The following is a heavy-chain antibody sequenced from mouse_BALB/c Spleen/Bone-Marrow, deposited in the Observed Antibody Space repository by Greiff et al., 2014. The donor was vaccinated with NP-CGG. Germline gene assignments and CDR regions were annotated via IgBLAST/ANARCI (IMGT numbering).Heavy chain of an antibody. CDR2: ISDGGSYI. Sequence: EVQLVESGGGLVKPGGSLKLSCAASGFTFSDFYMYWVRQTPEKRLEWVGTISDGGSYIYYTDNVKGRFTISRDDAKNNLYLQMSSLKSEDTAMYYCTRDRGVQGYAMDYWGQGTSVTVSS. D-gene: IGHD2-14*01. CDR1: GFTFSDFY. CDR3: TRDRGVQGYAMDY. J-gene: IGHJ4*01. V-gene: IGHV5-4*02.